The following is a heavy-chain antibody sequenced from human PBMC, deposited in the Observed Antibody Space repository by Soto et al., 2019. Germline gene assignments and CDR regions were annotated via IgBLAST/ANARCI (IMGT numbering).Heavy chain of an antibody. CDR1: GFTFSSYA. CDR2: ISYDGSNK. J-gene: IGHJ4*02. CDR3: ARDRISGIAVAGITLY. V-gene: IGHV3-30-3*01. Sequence: GGSLRLSCAASGFTFSSYAMHWVRQAPGKGLEWVAVISYDGSNKYYADSVKGRFTISRDNSKNTLYLQMNGLRAEDTAVYYCARDRISGIAVAGITLYWGQGTLVTVSS. D-gene: IGHD6-19*01.